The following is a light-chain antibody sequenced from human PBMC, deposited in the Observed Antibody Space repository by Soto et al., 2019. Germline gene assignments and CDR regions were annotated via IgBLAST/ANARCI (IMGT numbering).Light chain of an antibody. J-gene: IGKJ2*01. CDR1: QNVNIW. V-gene: IGKV1-5*03. CDR2: KTS. CDR3: LQYNSLPYT. Sequence: DIQVTQSPSTLSAFVGDRVILTCRASQNVNIWLAWYQQRPRKAPKLLIYKTSSLESGVASRFSGSGSGTEFTLTISSLETDDFGTYFCLQYNSLPYTFGQGTKVDIK.